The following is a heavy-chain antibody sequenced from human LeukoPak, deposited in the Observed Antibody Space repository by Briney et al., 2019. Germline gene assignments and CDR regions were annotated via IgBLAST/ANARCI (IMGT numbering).Heavy chain of an antibody. Sequence: PGGSLRLSCAASGFSFSSFAMTWVRQAPGKGLEWVSGIIDTGGATYYADSVKGRFTISRDNSKNTLFLQMNSLRAEDTAVYYCAKFNGHPTTNYYMDVWGEGTTVPVSS. CDR1: GFSFSSFA. V-gene: IGHV3-23*01. D-gene: IGHD3-10*01. CDR3: AKFNGHPTTNYYMDV. CDR2: IIDTGGAT. J-gene: IGHJ6*04.